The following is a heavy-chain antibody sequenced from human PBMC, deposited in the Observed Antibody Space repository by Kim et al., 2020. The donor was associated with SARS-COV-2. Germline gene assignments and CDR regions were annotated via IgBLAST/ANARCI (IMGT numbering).Heavy chain of an antibody. CDR3: ARESDVAGNDY. CDR2: T. V-gene: IGHV3-11*06. Sequence: TQYADSVKGRCTISRDNADNSLYLQMNSLRAEDTALYYCARESDVAGNDYWGQGTLVTVSS. J-gene: IGHJ4*02. D-gene: IGHD6-19*01.